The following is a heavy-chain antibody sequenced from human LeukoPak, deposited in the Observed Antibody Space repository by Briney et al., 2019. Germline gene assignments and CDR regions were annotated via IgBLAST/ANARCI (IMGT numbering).Heavy chain of an antibody. CDR2: ISPYNGNS. CDR1: GYRFTNYG. J-gene: IGHJ6*03. V-gene: IGHV1-18*01. CDR3: ARGFPMGAITAYYNYMDV. D-gene: IGHD1-26*01. Sequence: ASVKVSCKASGYRFTNYGISWVRQAPGQGLEWMGWISPYNGNSNYAQNLQDRVTMITDTSTSTTYMELRSLRSDDTAVYYCARGFPMGAITAYYNYMDVWGKGTTVTVSS.